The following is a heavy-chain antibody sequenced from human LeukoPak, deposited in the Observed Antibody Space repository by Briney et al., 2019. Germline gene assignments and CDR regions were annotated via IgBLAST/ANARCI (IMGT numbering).Heavy chain of an antibody. CDR2: ISGSGGST. D-gene: IGHD3-10*01. J-gene: IGHJ6*02. CDR3: AKTPSYYGTYYYYGMDV. CDR1: GFTFSSYA. Sequence: GGSLRLSCAASGFTFSSYAMSWVRQAPGKGLEWVSAISGSGGSTYYADSVKGRFTISRDNSKNTLYLQMNSLRAEDTAVYYCAKTPSYYGTYYYYGMDVWGQGTTVTVSS. V-gene: IGHV3-23*01.